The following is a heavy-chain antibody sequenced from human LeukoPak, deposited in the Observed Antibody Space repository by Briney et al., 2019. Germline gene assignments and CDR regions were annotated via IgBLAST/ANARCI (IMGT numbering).Heavy chain of an antibody. CDR3: ARRRYYDGSGYLE. Sequence: SETLSLTCSVSGDSVSRSDSYWDWIRQPPGKGLEWIGTIYHSGRTYYSPSLKSRVTMSVDPSNNQFSLNLRSVTAADTAVYYCARRRYYDGSGYLEWGQGTLLSVSS. D-gene: IGHD3-22*01. V-gene: IGHV4-39*01. CDR1: GDSVSRSDSY. CDR2: IYHSGRT. J-gene: IGHJ1*01.